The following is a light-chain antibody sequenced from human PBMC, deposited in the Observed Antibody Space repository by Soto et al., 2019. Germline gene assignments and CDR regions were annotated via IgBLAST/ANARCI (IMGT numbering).Light chain of an antibody. CDR1: SSDVGGYNY. V-gene: IGLV2-11*01. CDR3: CSYAGNYIYV. CDR2: DVT. J-gene: IGLJ1*01. Sequence: QSALTQPRSVSGSPGQSVTIPCTGTSSDVGGYNYVSWYQQHPGKAPKVMIYDVTKRPSGVPDRFSASKSGNTASLTISGLQSEDEADYYCCSYAGNYIYVFGTGTKVTVL.